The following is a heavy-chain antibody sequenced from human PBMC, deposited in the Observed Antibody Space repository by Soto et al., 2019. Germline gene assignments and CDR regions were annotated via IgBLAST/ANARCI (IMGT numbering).Heavy chain of an antibody. CDR2: ISSSGSTI. D-gene: IGHD6-6*01. V-gene: IGHV3-48*03. J-gene: IGHJ3*02. Sequence: GGSLRLSCAASGFTFSSYEMNWVRQAPGKGLEWVSYISSSGSTIYYADSVKGRFTISRDNAKNSLYLQMNSLRAEDTAVYYCARSTYIAARRRAFDIWGQGTMVTVSS. CDR3: ARSTYIAARRRAFDI. CDR1: GFTFSSYE.